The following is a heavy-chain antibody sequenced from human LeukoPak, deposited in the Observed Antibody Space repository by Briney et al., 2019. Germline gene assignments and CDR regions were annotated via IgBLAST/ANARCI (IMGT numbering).Heavy chain of an antibody. V-gene: IGHV1-69*13. CDR2: IIPIFGTA. CDR1: GGTFSSYA. CDR3: ARSITMARNDAFDI. Sequence: ASVKVSCKASGGTFSSYAISWVRQAPGQGLEWMGGIIPIFGTANYAQKFQGRVTITADESTSTAYMELSSLRSEDTAVYYCARSITMARNDAFDIWGQGTMVTVSS. J-gene: IGHJ3*02. D-gene: IGHD3-10*01.